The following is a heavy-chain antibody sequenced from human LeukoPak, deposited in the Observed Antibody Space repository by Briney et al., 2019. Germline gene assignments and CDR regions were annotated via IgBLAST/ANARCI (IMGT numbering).Heavy chain of an antibody. CDR3: ARLSAMAHDAFDI. CDR1: GGSISSSIHY. J-gene: IGHJ3*02. V-gene: IGHV4-39*01. D-gene: IGHD2-2*01. Sequence: SETLSLTCIFSGGSISSSIHYWGWIRQPPGKGLEWIGNIFYTGSTYYNPSLKGRVTMSVDTSKDQFSLKVNSVTAADTAVYYCARLSAMAHDAFDIWGQGTMVTVSS. CDR2: IFYTGST.